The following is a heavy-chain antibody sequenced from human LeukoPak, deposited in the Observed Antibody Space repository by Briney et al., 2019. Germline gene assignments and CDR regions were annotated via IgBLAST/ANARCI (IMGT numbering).Heavy chain of an antibody. CDR1: GVSISSSSYS. Sequence: SETLSLTCTVSGVSISSSSYSWGWIRQPPGKGLEWVGSIYYSGSTYYNPSLKSRVTISVDTSKNQFSLKLSSVTAADTAVYYCAREVKMRYYYYMDVWGKGTTVTVSS. CDR3: AREVKMRYYYYMDV. D-gene: IGHD5-24*01. V-gene: IGHV4-39*07. J-gene: IGHJ6*03. CDR2: IYYSGST.